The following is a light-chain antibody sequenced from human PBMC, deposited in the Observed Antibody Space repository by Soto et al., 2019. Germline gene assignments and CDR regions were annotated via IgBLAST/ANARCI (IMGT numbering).Light chain of an antibody. V-gene: IGKV3D-20*02. J-gene: IGKJ3*01. Sequence: VLTQSTGTMSLSPRERATLSCRASQSVSSSYLAWYQQKPGQAPRLLIYGASSRATGIPDRFGGSGSGTDFTLTISRLEPEDLAVYYCQQRSNWLCTFGPGTKLDIK. CDR1: QSVSSSY. CDR2: GAS. CDR3: QQRSNWLCT.